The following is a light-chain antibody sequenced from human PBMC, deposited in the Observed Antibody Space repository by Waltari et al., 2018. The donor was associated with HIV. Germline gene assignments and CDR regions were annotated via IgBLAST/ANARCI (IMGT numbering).Light chain of an antibody. Sequence: SVLTQPPSASGTPRPRAVISSPRRRSNIGSNYTNCYQHLPGAAPKLLSYSNNQRPSGVPDRFSGSKSGTSASLAISGVQSEDEADYYCTTWDDSLNNYVFGTGTKVTVV. V-gene: IGLV1-44*01. CDR3: TTWDDSLNNYV. CDR2: SNN. J-gene: IGLJ1*01. CDR1: RSNIGSNY.